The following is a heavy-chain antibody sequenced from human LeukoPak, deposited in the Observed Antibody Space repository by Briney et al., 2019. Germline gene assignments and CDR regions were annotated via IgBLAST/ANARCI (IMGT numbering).Heavy chain of an antibody. V-gene: IGHV3-74*01. CDR3: ARGSWFGELSEYYFDY. J-gene: IGHJ4*02. D-gene: IGHD3-10*01. CDR2: INGNGSST. Sequence: GGSLRLSCAASGFTFSFSWMHWVRQAPGKGLVWGSRINGNGSSTTYADSVKGRFTISRDNAKNSLYLQMNSLRAEDTALYYCARGSWFGELSEYYFDYWGQGTLVTVSS. CDR1: GFTFSFSW.